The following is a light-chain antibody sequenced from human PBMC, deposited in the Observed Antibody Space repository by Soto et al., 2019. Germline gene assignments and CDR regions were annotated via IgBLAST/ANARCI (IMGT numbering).Light chain of an antibody. Sequence: QPVLTQSPSASASLGASVKLTGTLSSGHSSNAIAWYQQQPEKGPRYLMKVNSDGSHTKGDGIPDRFSGSSSGAERYLTISSLQSEDEADYYCQTWGTGYWVFGGGTKLTVL. V-gene: IGLV4-69*01. J-gene: IGLJ3*02. CDR2: VNSDGSH. CDR3: QTWGTGYWV. CDR1: SGHSSNA.